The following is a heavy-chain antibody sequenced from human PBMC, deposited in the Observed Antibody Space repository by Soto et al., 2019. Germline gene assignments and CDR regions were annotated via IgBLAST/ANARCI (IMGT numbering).Heavy chain of an antibody. V-gene: IGHV3-30-3*01. CDR3: ARDFYDDSGYLAY. J-gene: IGHJ4*02. Sequence: QVQLVESGGGVVQPGRSLRLSCVASGFIFNNYPLHWVRQAPGKGLEWVSFVSFDGTTKYHADSVKGRFTISRDNSKNTLYLQMNSLRAEDTAVYYCARDFYDDSGYLAYWGQGTLVTVSS. CDR1: GFIFNNYP. D-gene: IGHD3-22*01. CDR2: VSFDGTTK.